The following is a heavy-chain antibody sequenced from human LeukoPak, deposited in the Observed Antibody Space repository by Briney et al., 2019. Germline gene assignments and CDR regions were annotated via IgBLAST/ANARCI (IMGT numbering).Heavy chain of an antibody. V-gene: IGHV4-4*07. D-gene: IGHD5-18*01. Sequence: SETLSLTCTVSGVSISSYSWSWIRQPAGKGLDWIGRIYTSGSTNYNPSLKSRVTMSVDTSKNQFSLKLSSVTAADTAVYYCARDTYNYGSSAYYFDYWGQGTLVTVSS. CDR1: GVSISSYS. CDR2: IYTSGST. J-gene: IGHJ4*02. CDR3: ARDTYNYGSSAYYFDY.